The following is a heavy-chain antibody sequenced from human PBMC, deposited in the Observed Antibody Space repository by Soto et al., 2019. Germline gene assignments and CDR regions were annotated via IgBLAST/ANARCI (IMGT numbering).Heavy chain of an antibody. CDR3: HIDVGSGELSVV. CDR1: GGTFSNYV. D-gene: IGHD3-10*01. CDR2: IIPLFGTT. Sequence: QVQLVQSGTEVKKLGSSTKVSCKASGGTFSNYVISWVRQAPGQGLEWMGGIIPLFGTTDYAKKLQRRIAITADESTTTVFVDLSSLRFEDTAIYFCHIDVGSGELSVVWGQCTT. J-gene: IGHJ6*02. V-gene: IGHV1-69*01.